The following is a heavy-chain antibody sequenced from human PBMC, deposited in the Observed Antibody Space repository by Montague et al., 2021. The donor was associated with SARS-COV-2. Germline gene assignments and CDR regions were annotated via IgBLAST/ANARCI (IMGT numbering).Heavy chain of an antibody. J-gene: IGHJ4*02. CDR1: GGSFSGYY. V-gene: IGHV4-34*01. D-gene: IGHD3-10*01. Sequence: SETLSLTCAVYGGSFSGYYWNWIRQPPGKGLEWIGEINHSGSTNYNPSLKSRVTMSVDTSKNQFSLKLSSVTAAATAVYYCARGARQGYGFRLGSFDSWGQGTLVTVSS. CDR3: ARGARQGYGFRLGSFDS. CDR2: INHSGST.